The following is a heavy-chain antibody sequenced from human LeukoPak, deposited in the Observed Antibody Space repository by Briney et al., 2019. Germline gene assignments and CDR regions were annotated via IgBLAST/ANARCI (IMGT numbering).Heavy chain of an antibody. D-gene: IGHD5-18*01. CDR3: ARETLTRGYSYGYDY. CDR2: ISSSSSYI. V-gene: IGHV3-21*01. Sequence: GGSLRLSCAASGFTFSSYSMNWVRQAPGKGLEWVSSISSSSSYIYYADSVKGRFTISRDNAKNSLYLQMNSLRAEDTAVYYCARETLTRGYSYGYDYWGQGTLVTVSS. J-gene: IGHJ4*02. CDR1: GFTFSSYS.